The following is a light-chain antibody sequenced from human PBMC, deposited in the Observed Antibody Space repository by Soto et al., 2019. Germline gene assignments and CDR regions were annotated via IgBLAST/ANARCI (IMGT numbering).Light chain of an antibody. Sequence: EICLKQSPAPLAFAPGGRGNLSLRASQSLSKSLVWYQQKPGQAPRLLIDGASNRATGIPARFSGSGSGTDFTLTISRLEPEDFAVYYCQQYGSLRTWTFGQGTKVDIK. J-gene: IGKJ1*01. CDR3: QQYGSLRTWT. CDR1: QSLSKS. CDR2: GAS. V-gene: IGKV3-20*01.